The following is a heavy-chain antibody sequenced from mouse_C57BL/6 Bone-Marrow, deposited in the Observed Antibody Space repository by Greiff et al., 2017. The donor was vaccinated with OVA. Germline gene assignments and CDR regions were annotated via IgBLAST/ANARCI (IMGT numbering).Heavy chain of an antibody. CDR1: GYTFTSYW. D-gene: IGHD1-1*01. CDR2: IYPGSGST. Sequence: VQLQQPGAELVKPGASVKMSCKASGYTFTSYWITWVKQRPGQGLEWIGDIYPGSGSTNYNEKFKSKATLTVDTSSSTAYMQLSSLTSEDSAVYYCASGGYYGSSLGYWGQGTTLTVSS. CDR3: ASGGYYGSSLGY. J-gene: IGHJ2*01. V-gene: IGHV1-55*01.